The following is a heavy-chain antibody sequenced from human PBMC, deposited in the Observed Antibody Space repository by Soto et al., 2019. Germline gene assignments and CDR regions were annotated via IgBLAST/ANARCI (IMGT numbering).Heavy chain of an antibody. Sequence: ASVKVSCKASGYTFTGYYMHWVRQAPGQGLEWMGWINPNSGGTNYAQKFQGWVTMTRDTSISTAYMELSRLRSDDTAVYYCARDQTLAGYDPYYYYGMDVWGQGTTVTVSS. CDR1: GYTFTGYY. CDR3: ARDQTLAGYDPYYYYGMDV. J-gene: IGHJ6*02. D-gene: IGHD5-12*01. V-gene: IGHV1-2*04. CDR2: INPNSGGT.